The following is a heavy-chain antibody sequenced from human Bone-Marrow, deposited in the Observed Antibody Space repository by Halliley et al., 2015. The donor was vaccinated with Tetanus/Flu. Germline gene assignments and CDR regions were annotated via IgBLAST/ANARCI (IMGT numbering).Heavy chain of an antibody. V-gene: IGHV4-59*01. CDR3: AGVFFWEGHSYNTAEVTDGFDI. J-gene: IGHJ3*02. D-gene: IGHD3-10*01. CDR1: GDSIRSYY. Sequence: LRLSCAVSGDSIRSYYWSWIRQTPENGLEWIGYAYYGGTTNYNPSLKSRVTISVDTSKNQFSLRLSSVTAADTAVYYCAGVFFWEGHSYNTAEVTDGFDIWGRGTMVTVSS. CDR2: AYYGGTT.